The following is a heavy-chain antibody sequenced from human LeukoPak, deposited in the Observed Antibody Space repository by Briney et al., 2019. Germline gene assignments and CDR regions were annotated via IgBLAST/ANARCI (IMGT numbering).Heavy chain of an antibody. CDR1: GYTFTGYY. CDR2: INPNSGGT. CDR3: ARARSGGSAFDI. Sequence: GASVKVSCKASGYTFTGYYMHWVRQAPGQGLEWMGRINPNSGGTNYAQKFQGRVTMTRDTSISTAYKELSRLRSDDTAVYYCARARSGGSAFDIWGQGTMVIVSS. V-gene: IGHV1-2*06. D-gene: IGHD2-15*01. J-gene: IGHJ3*02.